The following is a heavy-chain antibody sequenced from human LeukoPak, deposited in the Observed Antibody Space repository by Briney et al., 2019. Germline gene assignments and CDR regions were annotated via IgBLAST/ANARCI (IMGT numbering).Heavy chain of an antibody. CDR1: GFTFSSYE. CDR2: ISSSGSTI. Sequence: GGSLRLSCAASGFTFSSYETNWVRQAPGKGLEWISYISSSGSTIHYADSVKGRFTISRDNAKNSLYLQMNSLRAEDTAVYYCARGGFDWLLFNYYYYMDVWGKGTTVTISS. J-gene: IGHJ6*03. D-gene: IGHD3-9*01. CDR3: ARGGFDWLLFNYYYYMDV. V-gene: IGHV3-48*03.